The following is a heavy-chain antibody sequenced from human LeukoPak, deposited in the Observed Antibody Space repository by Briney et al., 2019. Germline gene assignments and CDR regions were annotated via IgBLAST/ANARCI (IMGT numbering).Heavy chain of an antibody. V-gene: IGHV4-4*09. J-gene: IGHJ5*02. CDR1: GGSISSYY. Sequence: PSETLSLTCTVSGGSISSYYWSWIRQPPGKGLEWIGYIYTSGSTNYNPSLKSRVTISVDTSKNQFSLKLSSVTAADTAVYYCARLGILARWFDPWGQGTLVTVSS. CDR2: IYTSGST. D-gene: IGHD1-14*01. CDR3: ARLGILARWFDP.